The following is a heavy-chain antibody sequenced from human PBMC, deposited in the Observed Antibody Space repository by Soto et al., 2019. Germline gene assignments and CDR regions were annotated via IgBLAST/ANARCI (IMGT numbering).Heavy chain of an antibody. V-gene: IGHV4-34*01. CDR1: GGSFSGHY. CDR2: INQSGST. CDR3: ASLDYGDYYYYGMDV. Sequence: SETLSLTCAVYGGSFSGHYWTWIRQSPGKGLEWIGEINQSGSTNYNPSLKSRVTISVDTSKNQFSLKLSSVTAADTAVYYCASLDYGDYYYYGMDVWGQGTTVTVSS. J-gene: IGHJ6*02. D-gene: IGHD4-17*01.